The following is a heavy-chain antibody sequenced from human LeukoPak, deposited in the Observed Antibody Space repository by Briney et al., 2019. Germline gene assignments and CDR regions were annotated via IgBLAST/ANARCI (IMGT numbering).Heavy chain of an antibody. V-gene: IGHV3-30*18. D-gene: IGHD5-12*01. J-gene: IGHJ3*02. CDR2: ISYDGSNK. CDR3: AKVYHSGYGRGDAFDI. CDR1: GFTFSSYG. Sequence: PGGSLRLSCAASGFTFSSYGMHWVRQAPGKRLEWVAVISYDGSNKYYADSVKGRFTISRDNSKNTLYLQMSSLRAEDTAVYYCAKVYHSGYGRGDAFDIWGQGTMVTVSS.